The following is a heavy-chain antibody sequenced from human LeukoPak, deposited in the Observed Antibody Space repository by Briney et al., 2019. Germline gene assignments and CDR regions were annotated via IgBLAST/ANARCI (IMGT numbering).Heavy chain of an antibody. Sequence: GRSLRLSCAASGFTLDDYAMHWVRQAPGKGLEWVSGISWNSGSIGYADSVKGRFTISRDNAKNSLYLQMNSLRAEDTALYYCAKDIARYYYYGMDVWGQGTTVTVSS. CDR2: ISWNSGSI. CDR1: GFTLDDYA. J-gene: IGHJ6*02. V-gene: IGHV3-9*01. CDR3: AKDIARYYYYGMDV.